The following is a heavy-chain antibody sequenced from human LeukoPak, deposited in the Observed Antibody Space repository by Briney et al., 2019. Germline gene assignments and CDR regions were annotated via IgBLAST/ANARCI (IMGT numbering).Heavy chain of an antibody. CDR1: GVSISTSRYY. D-gene: IGHD1-26*01. J-gene: IGHJ4*02. V-gene: IGHV2-70*12. CDR3: AHLTYSGSYYGFDY. Sequence: TLSLTCTVSGVSISTSRYYWGWIRQPPGKALEWLARIDWDDDKYYSTSLKTRLTISKDTSKNQVVLTMTNMDPVDTATYYCAHLTYSGSYYGFDYWGQGTLVTVSS. CDR2: IDWDDDK.